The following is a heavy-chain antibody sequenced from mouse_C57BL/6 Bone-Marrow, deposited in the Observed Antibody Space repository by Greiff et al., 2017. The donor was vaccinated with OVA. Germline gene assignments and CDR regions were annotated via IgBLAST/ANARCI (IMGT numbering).Heavy chain of an antibody. CDR2: LYPGGGYT. D-gene: IGHD1-1*01. CDR3: ARNDYYDWFAY. V-gene: IGHV1-63*01. J-gene: IGHJ3*01. CDR1: GYTFTNYW. Sequence: QVHVKQSGAELVRPGTSVKMSCKASGYTFTNYWIGWAKQRPGHGLEWIGDLYPGGGYTNYNEKFKGKATLTADKSSSTAYIQFSSLRSEDSAIYYCARNDYYDWFAYWGQGTLVTVSA.